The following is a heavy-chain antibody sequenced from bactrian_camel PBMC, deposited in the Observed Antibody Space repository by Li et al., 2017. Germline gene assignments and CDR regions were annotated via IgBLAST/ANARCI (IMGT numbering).Heavy chain of an antibody. Sequence: HVQLVESGGDSVQAGGSLRLSCAYSGYMYGAACMGWFRRTPGKEREGVASTCTGVGSGGETSYCADSVKGRFTISQDNAKNTLYLQMNSLKPDDTGMYYCVARFGGSRDRCGLSDELGYEYIYWGQGTQVTVS. CDR3: VARFGGSRDRCGLSDELGYEYIY. D-gene: IGHD2*01. CDR2: TCTGVGSGGETS. J-gene: IGHJ4*01. CDR1: GYMYGAAC. V-gene: IGHV3S54*01.